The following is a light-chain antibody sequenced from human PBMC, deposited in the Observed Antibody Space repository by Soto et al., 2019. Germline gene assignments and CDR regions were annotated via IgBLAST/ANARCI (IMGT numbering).Light chain of an antibody. V-gene: IGKV3-20*01. J-gene: IGKJ1*01. CDR1: QSVAGSY. Sequence: EIVLTQSPGTLSLSPGKRATLSCRASQSVAGSYLAWYQQKPGQAPRLLIYGASSRATGIPDRFSGSGSGTDFTLTISRLEPEDFAVYSCHQYGDRMTFGQGTKVDIK. CDR2: GAS. CDR3: HQYGDRMT.